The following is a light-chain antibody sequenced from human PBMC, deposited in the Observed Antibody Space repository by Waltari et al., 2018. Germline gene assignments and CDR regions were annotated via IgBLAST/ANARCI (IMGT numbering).Light chain of an antibody. J-gene: IGKJ4*01. V-gene: IGKV4-1*01. CDR1: QSILYTTTNNNY. CDR2: WAS. CDR3: QQYYTTPLT. Sequence: DILMTQSPDSLAVSLGERATINCKSTQSILYTTTNNNYLAWYQQKAGQPPKLLIYWASNRQSGVPDRFSGSGSGTDFTLTISSLQAEDVAVYYCQQYYTTPLTFGGGTRVEI.